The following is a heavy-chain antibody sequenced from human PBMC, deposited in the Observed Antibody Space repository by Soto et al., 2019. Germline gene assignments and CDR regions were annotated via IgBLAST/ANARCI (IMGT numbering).Heavy chain of an antibody. CDR2: INAGNGNT. V-gene: IGHV1-3*01. Sequence: ASVKVSCKASGYTFTSYAMHWVRQAPGQRLEWMGWINAGNGNTKYSQKFQGRVTITRDTSASTAYMELSSLRSEDTAVYYCARVGGYCSGVSCYWENFDYWGKGTLVTVSS. D-gene: IGHD2-15*01. CDR3: ARVGGYCSGVSCYWENFDY. CDR1: GYTFTSYA. J-gene: IGHJ4*02.